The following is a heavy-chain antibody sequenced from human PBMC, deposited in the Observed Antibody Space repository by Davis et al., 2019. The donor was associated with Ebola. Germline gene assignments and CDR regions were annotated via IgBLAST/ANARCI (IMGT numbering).Heavy chain of an antibody. CDR1: GFTFDSYA. D-gene: IGHD2-15*01. J-gene: IGHJ4*02. CDR2: ISYQGSNK. V-gene: IGHV3-30-3*01. CDR3: ARSWGYCSGGDCWNDDHHFDY. Sequence: GESLKISCAASGFTFDSYAIHWVRQTPGKGLEWLAVISYQGSNKYYADFLKGRLTISRDNSKKTVYLQINSLRVEDTAVDYCARSWGYCSGGDCWNDDHHFDYWGQGTLVTVSS.